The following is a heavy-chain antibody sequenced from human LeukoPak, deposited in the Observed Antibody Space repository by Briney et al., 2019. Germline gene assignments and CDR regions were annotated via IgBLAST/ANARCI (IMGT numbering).Heavy chain of an antibody. Sequence: PGGSLRLSCSVSGFTFSSYAMSWVRQAPGKGLEWVSAISGSGGSTYYADSVKGRFTISRDNSKNTLYLQMNSLRAEDTAVYYCAKERITMIVVVPPNGFDPWGQGTRVTVS. CDR1: GFTFSSYA. CDR2: ISGSGGST. D-gene: IGHD3-22*01. V-gene: IGHV3-23*01. CDR3: AKERITMIVVVPPNGFDP. J-gene: IGHJ5*02.